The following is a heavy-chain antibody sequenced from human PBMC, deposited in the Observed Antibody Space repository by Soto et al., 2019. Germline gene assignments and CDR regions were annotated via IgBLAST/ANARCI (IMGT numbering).Heavy chain of an antibody. D-gene: IGHD3-22*01. CDR1: GFTFSSYS. CDR3: ARTGNYYDSSGYFYYFDY. J-gene: IGHJ4*02. V-gene: IGHV3-48*02. CDR2: ISSSSSTI. Sequence: EVQLVESGGGLVQPGGSLRLSCAASGFTFSSYSMNWVRQAPGKGLEWVSYISSSSSTIYYADSVKGRFTISRDNAKNSLYLQMNSLRDEDTSVYYCARTGNYYDSSGYFYYFDYWGQGTLVTVSS.